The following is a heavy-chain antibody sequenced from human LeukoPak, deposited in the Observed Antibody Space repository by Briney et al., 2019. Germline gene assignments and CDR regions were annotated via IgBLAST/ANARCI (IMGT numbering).Heavy chain of an antibody. CDR2: INPNSGGT. CDR3: ARELDLYFFDY. Sequence: ASVKVSCKASGYTFTGYYIYWVRQAPGQGLEWMGWINPNSGGTNYAQNFQGRVTMTRDTSISTAYMELSRLTSDDTAVYYCARELDLYFFDYWAREPWSPSPQ. J-gene: IGHJ4*02. V-gene: IGHV1-2*02. D-gene: IGHD3-9*01. CDR1: GYTFTGYY.